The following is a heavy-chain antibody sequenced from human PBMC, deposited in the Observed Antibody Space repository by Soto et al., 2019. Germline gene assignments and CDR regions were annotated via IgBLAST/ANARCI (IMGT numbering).Heavy chain of an antibody. CDR3: AVDLAALRYVEWLPGDAFDI. V-gene: IGHV1-8*01. J-gene: IGHJ3*02. CDR1: GYTFTSCD. CDR2: MNPNSGNT. Sequence: QVQLVQSGAEVKKPGASVKVSCKASGYTFTSCDINWVRQATGQVLEWMGWMNPNSGNTGYAQKFQGRVTMTRNTSISTAYMELSSRRSEDKAVYYCAVDLAALRYVEWLPGDAFDIWGQGTMVTVSS. D-gene: IGHD3-3*01.